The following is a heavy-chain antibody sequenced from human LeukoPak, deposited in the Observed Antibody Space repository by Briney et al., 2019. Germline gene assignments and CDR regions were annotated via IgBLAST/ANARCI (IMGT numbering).Heavy chain of an antibody. CDR2: IYYSGST. J-gene: IGHJ4*02. D-gene: IGHD6-19*01. CDR1: GGSISSYY. CDR3: ARSRDSSGWGYYFDY. Sequence: SETLSLTCTVSGGSISSYYWSWIRQPPGEGLEWIGYIYYSGSTNYNPSLKSRVTISVDTSKNQFSLKLSSVTAADTAVYYCARSRDSSGWGYYFDYWGQGTLVTVSS. V-gene: IGHV4-59*01.